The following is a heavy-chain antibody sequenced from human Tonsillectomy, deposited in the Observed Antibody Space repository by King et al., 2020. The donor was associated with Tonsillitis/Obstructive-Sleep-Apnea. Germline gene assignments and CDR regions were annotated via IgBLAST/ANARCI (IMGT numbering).Heavy chain of an antibody. J-gene: IGHJ5*02. CDR2: IYPGDSDT. CDR1: GYSFASYW. CDR3: ARLGPRVVAATNWFDP. Sequence: QLVQSGAEVKKPGESLKLSCKGSGYSFASYWIGWVRQMPGKGLEWMGIIYPGDSDTRYSPSFQGQVTISADKSISTAYLQWSSLKASDTAMYYCARLGPRVVAATNWFDPWGQGTLVTVSS. V-gene: IGHV5-51*01. D-gene: IGHD2-15*01.